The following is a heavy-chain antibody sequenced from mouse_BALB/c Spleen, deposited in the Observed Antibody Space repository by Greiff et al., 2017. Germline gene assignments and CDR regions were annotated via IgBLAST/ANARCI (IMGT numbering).Heavy chain of an antibody. V-gene: IGHV5-12-1*01. Sequence: EVHLVESGGGLVKPGGSLKLSCAASGFAFSSYDMSWVRQTPEKRLEWVAYISSGGGSTYYPDTVKGRFTISRDNAKNTLYLQMSSLKSEDTAMYYCARQHYGRAGDYWGQGTSVTVSS. CDR3: ARQHYGRAGDY. CDR2: ISSGGGST. J-gene: IGHJ4*01. D-gene: IGHD1-1*01. CDR1: GFAFSSYD.